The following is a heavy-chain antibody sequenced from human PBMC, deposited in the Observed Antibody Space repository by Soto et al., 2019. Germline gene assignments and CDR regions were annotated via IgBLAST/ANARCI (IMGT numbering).Heavy chain of an antibody. CDR2: ISYDGSNK. D-gene: IGHD5-18*01. Sequence: GGSLRLSCAASGFTFSSYGMHWVRQAPGKGLEWVAVISYDGSNKYYADSVKGRFTISRDNSKNTLYLQMDSLRAEDTAVYYCAKSRGSKGWIQLSRADTQYGMDVWGQGTTVTVSS. CDR1: GFTFSSYG. V-gene: IGHV3-30*18. J-gene: IGHJ6*02. CDR3: AKSRGSKGWIQLSRADTQYGMDV.